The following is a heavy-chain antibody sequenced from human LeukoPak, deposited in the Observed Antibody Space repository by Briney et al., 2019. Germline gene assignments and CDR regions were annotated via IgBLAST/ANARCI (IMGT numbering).Heavy chain of an antibody. Sequence: PGGSLRPSCAASGFIFSRYSMNWVRQAPGKGLEWVSSISSSSSYMYYADSVKGRFTISRDNAKNSLYLQMNSLRAEDTAVYYCARDSSWGSGIYRFDYWGQGTLVTVSS. CDR2: ISSSSSYM. V-gene: IGHV3-21*01. J-gene: IGHJ4*02. CDR3: ARDSSWGSGIYRFDY. D-gene: IGHD3-10*01. CDR1: GFIFSRYS.